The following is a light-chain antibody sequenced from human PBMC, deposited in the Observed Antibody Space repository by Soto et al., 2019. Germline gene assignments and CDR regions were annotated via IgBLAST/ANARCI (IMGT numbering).Light chain of an antibody. V-gene: IGKV3-20*01. Sequence: EIVLTQSPGTLSLSQGERATLSCRASQSLTSRHLAWYQQTPGQAPSLLLYGASNRASGIPDRFSGSGSGTDFTLTISRLESEDFAVYYCQHYYSSPLTFGGGTKVEIK. CDR3: QHYYSSPLT. CDR1: QSLTSRH. CDR2: GAS. J-gene: IGKJ4*01.